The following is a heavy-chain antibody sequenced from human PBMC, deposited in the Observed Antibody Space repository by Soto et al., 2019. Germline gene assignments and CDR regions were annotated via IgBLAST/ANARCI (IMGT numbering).Heavy chain of an antibody. J-gene: IGHJ5*02. V-gene: IGHV4-39*07. CDR3: AKSLTIFRIGGVDR. Sequence: SETLSLTCTVSGGSISSSSYYWGWIRQPPGKGLEWIGSIYHSGSTNYNPSLKSRVTISVATSKNQFSLKLSSVTAADTAVYYCAKSLTIFRIGGVDRWGQGTLVNVSS. CDR2: IYHSGST. D-gene: IGHD3-3*01. CDR1: GGSISSSSYY.